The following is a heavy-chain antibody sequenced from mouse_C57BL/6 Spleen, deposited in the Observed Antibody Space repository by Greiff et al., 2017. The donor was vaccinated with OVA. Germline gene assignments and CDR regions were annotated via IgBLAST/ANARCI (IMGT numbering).Heavy chain of an antibody. CDR1: GFSLTSYG. Sequence: VQLQQSGPGLVQPSQSLSITCTVSGFSLTSYGVHWVRQSPGKGLEWLGVIWSGGSTDYNAAFISRLSISKDNSKSQVFFKMNSLQADDTAIYYCARIFCGRAMDYWGQGTSVTVSS. J-gene: IGHJ4*01. CDR2: IWSGGST. CDR3: ARIFCGRAMDY. V-gene: IGHV2-2*01. D-gene: IGHD3-1*01.